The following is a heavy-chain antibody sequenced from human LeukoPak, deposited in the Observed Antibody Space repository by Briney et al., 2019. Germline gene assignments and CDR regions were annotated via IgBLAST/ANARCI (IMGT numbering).Heavy chain of an antibody. CDR3: ARDIRAVTTIGRASAGHYYYYYGMDV. Sequence: SETLSLTCTVSGGSISSGGYYWSWIRQHPGKGLEWIGYIYYSGSTYYNPSLKSRVTISVDTSKNQFSLKLSSVTAADTAVYYCARDIRAVTTIGRASAGHYYYYYGMDVWGQGTTVTASS. V-gene: IGHV4-31*03. CDR2: IYYSGST. D-gene: IGHD4-11*01. J-gene: IGHJ6*02. CDR1: GGSISSGGYY.